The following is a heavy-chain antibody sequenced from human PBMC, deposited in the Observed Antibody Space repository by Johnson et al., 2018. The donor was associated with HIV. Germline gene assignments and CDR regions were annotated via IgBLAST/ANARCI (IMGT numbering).Heavy chain of an antibody. Sequence: VESGGGLIQPGRSLRASCAASGFGFSRYVMHWVRQAPGKGLEWVSGISWNSGSIGYADSVKGRFTISRDNAKNSLYLQMNSLRAEDTALYYCARVKPPDYGDAWGVGAFDIWGQGTMVTVSS. CDR1: GFGFSRYV. D-gene: IGHD4-17*01. V-gene: IGHV3-9*01. J-gene: IGHJ3*02. CDR3: ARVKPPDYGDAWGVGAFDI. CDR2: ISWNSGSI.